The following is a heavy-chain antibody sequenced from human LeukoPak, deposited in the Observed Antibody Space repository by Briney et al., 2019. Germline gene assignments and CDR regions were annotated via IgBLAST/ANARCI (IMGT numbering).Heavy chain of an antibody. Sequence: PSQTLSLTCSVSGGSISSSNYYWSWIRQPAGKGLEWIGRIYTSESTNYNPSLKSRVTISVDTSRNQFSLKLSSVTAADTAVYYCARGGQWLDYWGQGTLVTVSS. J-gene: IGHJ4*02. CDR2: IYTSEST. CDR1: GGSISSSNYY. CDR3: ARGGQWLDY. V-gene: IGHV4-61*02. D-gene: IGHD6-19*01.